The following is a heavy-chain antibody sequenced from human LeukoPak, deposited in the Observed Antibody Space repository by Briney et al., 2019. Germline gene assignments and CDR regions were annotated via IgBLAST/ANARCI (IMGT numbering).Heavy chain of an antibody. CDR3: ARANFLYCSSSTCLFDY. Sequence: GESLKISCKGSGYTFTDYYMHWVRQAPGQGFEWMGWINPNDGDTNYAQKFQGRVTMTRDTSISTAHMEVSRLRSDDTAVYYCARANFLYCSSSTCLFDYWGQGTLVTVSS. D-gene: IGHD2-2*01. CDR2: INPNDGDT. CDR1: GYTFTDYY. V-gene: IGHV1-2*02. J-gene: IGHJ4*02.